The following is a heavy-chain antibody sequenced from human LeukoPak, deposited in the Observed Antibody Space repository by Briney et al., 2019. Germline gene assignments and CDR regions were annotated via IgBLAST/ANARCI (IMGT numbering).Heavy chain of an antibody. V-gene: IGHV4-59*01. J-gene: IGHJ3*02. CDR2: IYNSGSI. D-gene: IGHD1-26*01. CDR3: ARETRLHSGSYSNDAFDI. Sequence: KSSETLSLTCTVSGASFSGFYWTWIRQAPGKGLEWIGNIYNSGSIEYNPSLKSRATISVDTSKNQFSLRLSSVTAADTAVYYCARETRLHSGSYSNDAFDIWGQGTMVTVSS. CDR1: GASFSGFY.